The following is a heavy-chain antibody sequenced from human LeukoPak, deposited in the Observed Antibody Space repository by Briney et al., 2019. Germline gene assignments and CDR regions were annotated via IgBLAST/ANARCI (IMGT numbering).Heavy chain of an antibody. Sequence: GGSLRLSCAASGFTFSSYGMHWVRQAPGKGLEWVAFIRYDGSSKYYADSVKGRFTISRDNSKNTLYLQMNSLRAEDTAVYYCAKDVQYSGSYSDYWGQGTLVTVSS. CDR3: AKDVQYSGSYSDY. J-gene: IGHJ4*02. CDR2: IRYDGSSK. V-gene: IGHV3-30*02. CDR1: GFTFSSYG. D-gene: IGHD1-26*01.